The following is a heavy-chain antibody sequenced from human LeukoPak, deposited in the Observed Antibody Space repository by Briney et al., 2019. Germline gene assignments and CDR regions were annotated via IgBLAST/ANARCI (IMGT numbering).Heavy chain of an antibody. CDR2: IYYSGST. J-gene: IGHJ3*02. D-gene: IGHD3-10*01. Sequence: KPSETLSLTCTVSGGSISSYYWSWIRQPPGKGLEWIGYIYYSGSTNYNPSLKSRVTISVDTSKNQFSLKLSSVTAADTAVYYCARHLRITRDAFDIWGQGTMVTVSS. CDR3: ARHLRITRDAFDI. CDR1: GGSISSYY. V-gene: IGHV4-59*08.